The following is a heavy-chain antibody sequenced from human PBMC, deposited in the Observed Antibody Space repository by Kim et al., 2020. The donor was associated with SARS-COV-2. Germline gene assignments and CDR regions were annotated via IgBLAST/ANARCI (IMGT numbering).Heavy chain of an antibody. CDR3: ARVHSSSWYAFDY. Sequence: SETLSLTCAVYGGSFSGYYWSWIRQPPGKGLEWIGEINHSGSTNYNPSLKSRVTISVDTSKNQFSLKLSSVTAADTAVYYCARVHSSSWYAFDYWGQGTL. V-gene: IGHV4-34*01. D-gene: IGHD6-13*01. CDR2: INHSGST. J-gene: IGHJ4*02. CDR1: GGSFSGYY.